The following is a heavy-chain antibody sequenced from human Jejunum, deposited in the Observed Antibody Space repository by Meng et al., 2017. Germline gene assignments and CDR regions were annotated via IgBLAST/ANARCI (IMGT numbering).Heavy chain of an antibody. Sequence: QVPLQESGPGLVKPSGHLSRTCTVSGVSTTAPFYWTWIRQAPGKCLEWIGEVWPSGATYYNPSLSSRITISIDTSNNQFSLEVAFLTAADTAVYYCARAIRERYFDSWGQGTLVTVSS. CDR3: ARAIRERYFDS. V-gene: IGHV4-4*02. D-gene: IGHD1-14*01. CDR2: VWPSGAT. CDR1: GVSTTAPFY. J-gene: IGHJ4*02.